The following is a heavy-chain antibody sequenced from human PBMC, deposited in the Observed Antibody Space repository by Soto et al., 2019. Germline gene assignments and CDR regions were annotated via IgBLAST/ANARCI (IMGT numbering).Heavy chain of an antibody. J-gene: IGHJ5*02. CDR3: ARGQNNWFDP. CDR2: INHSGST. Sequence: SETLSLTCAVYGGSFSGYYWSWIRQPPGKGLEWIGEINHSGSTNYNPSLKSRVTISVDTSKNQFSLKLSSVTAADTAVYYCARGQNNWFDPWGQGTLVTVSS. CDR1: GGSFSGYY. V-gene: IGHV4-34*01.